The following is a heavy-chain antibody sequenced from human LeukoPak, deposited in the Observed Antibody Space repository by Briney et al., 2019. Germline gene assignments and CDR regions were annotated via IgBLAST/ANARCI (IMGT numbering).Heavy chain of an antibody. CDR1: GFTFSSYG. CDR2: IWYDGSNK. V-gene: IGHV3-33*01. J-gene: IGHJ3*02. Sequence: GRSLRLSCAASGFTFSSYGMHWVHQAPGKGLEWVAVIWYDGSNKYYADSVKGRFTISRDNSKNTLYLQMNSLRAEDTAVYYCARGTETNAFDIWGQGTMVTVSS. CDR3: ARGTETNAFDI. D-gene: IGHD1-1*01.